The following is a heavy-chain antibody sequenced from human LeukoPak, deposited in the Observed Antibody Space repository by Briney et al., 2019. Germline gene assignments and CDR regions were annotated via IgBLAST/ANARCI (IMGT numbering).Heavy chain of an antibody. J-gene: IGHJ4*02. Sequence: GGSLRLPCAASGFTFTSYGMHWVRQAPGKGLEWVAVIWYDGSNKYYADSVKGRFNISRENSKNPLYLQMNSLRAEDTAVYYCARDRIAAVRFDYWGQGTLVTVSS. CDR1: GFTFTSYG. V-gene: IGHV3-33*01. D-gene: IGHD6-13*01. CDR3: ARDRIAAVRFDY. CDR2: IWYDGSNK.